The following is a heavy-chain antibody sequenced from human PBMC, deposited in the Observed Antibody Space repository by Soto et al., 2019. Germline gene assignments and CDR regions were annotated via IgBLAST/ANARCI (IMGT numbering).Heavy chain of an antibody. Sequence: QVQLVESGGGVVQPGRSLRLSCAASGFTFSSYAIHWVRQAPGKGLEWVAVISYDGSNKYYADSVKGRFTISRDNSKNTLYLQMNSLRAEDTAVYYCARFGSGTNFDYWGQGTLVTVSS. V-gene: IGHV3-30-3*01. CDR3: ARFGSGTNFDY. J-gene: IGHJ4*02. CDR1: GFTFSSYA. D-gene: IGHD1-26*01. CDR2: ISYDGSNK.